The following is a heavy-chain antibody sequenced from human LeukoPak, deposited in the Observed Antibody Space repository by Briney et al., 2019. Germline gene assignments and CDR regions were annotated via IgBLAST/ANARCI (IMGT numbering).Heavy chain of an antibody. J-gene: IGHJ4*02. V-gene: IGHV1-2*02. CDR3: ARDPRDYTNSLEFHY. D-gene: IGHD4-11*01. CDR1: GFTFTGHY. CDR2: IHAGRGDT. Sequence: ASVKVSCKASGFTFTGHYMHWVRQAPGQGLEWMGWIHAGRGDTNYAQKFQGRFTMTRDTSINTLFMELSSLRSDDTAVYYCARDPRDYTNSLEFHYWGQGTLITVSS.